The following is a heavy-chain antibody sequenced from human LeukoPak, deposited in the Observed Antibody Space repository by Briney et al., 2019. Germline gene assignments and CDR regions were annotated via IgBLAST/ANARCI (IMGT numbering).Heavy chain of an antibody. CDR3: ARGRYGSSSWYLQWAYYYYYMDV. CDR1: GGSISGYY. J-gene: IGHJ6*03. V-gene: IGHV4-34*01. D-gene: IGHD6-13*01. Sequence: SETLSLTCTVSGGSISGYYWSWIRQPPGKGLEWIGEINHSGSTNYNPSLKSRVTISVDTSKNQFSLKLSSVTAADTAVYYCARGRYGSSSWYLQWAYYYYYMDVWGKGTTVTVSS. CDR2: INHSGST.